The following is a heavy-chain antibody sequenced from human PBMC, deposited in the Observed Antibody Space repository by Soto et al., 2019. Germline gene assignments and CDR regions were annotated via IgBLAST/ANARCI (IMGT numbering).Heavy chain of an antibody. CDR1: GGSISSYY. CDR3: ARDVLNYDSSGYYYYYYGMDV. J-gene: IGHJ6*01. CDR2: IYYSGST. D-gene: IGHD3-22*01. Sequence: SETLSLTCTVSGGSISSYYWSWIRQPPGKGLEWIGYIYYSGSTNYNPSLKSRVTISVDTSKNRFSLKLSSVTAADTAVYYCARDVLNYDSSGYYYYYYGMDVW. V-gene: IGHV4-59*01.